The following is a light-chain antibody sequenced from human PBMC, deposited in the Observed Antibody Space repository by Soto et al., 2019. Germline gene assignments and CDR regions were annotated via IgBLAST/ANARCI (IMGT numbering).Light chain of an antibody. CDR2: DAS. J-gene: IGKJ1*01. CDR1: ESVVSNY. CDR3: QQYGSIPWT. V-gene: IGKV3-20*01. Sequence: EIVLTQSAGAVSLSPGERATLSCRATESVVSNYLAWYQLKPGQAPRLLIYDASSRATGIPDRFSGSGSGTDFTLTISRLEPEDFAVYYCQQYGSIPWTFGQGTKWIS.